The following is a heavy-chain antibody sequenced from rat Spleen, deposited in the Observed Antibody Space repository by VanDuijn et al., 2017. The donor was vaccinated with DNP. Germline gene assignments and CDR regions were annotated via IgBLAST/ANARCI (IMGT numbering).Heavy chain of an antibody. Sequence: EVQLVESGGGLVQPGRSLKLSCAASGFTFSSFAMAWVRQAPKKGLEWVATITSGGSNTYYPDSVKGRFTISRDNAKSTLYLQMDSLRSEDTATYYCAKAGVYYGLFHYFDYWGQGVMVTVSS. V-gene: IGHV5-25*01. J-gene: IGHJ2*01. CDR2: ITSGGSNT. CDR1: GFTFSSFA. D-gene: IGHD1-6*01. CDR3: AKAGVYYGLFHYFDY.